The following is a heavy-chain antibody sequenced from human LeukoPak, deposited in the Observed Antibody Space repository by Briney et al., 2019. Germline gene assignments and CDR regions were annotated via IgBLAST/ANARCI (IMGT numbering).Heavy chain of an antibody. D-gene: IGHD3-22*01. Sequence: PSETLSLTCTVSGGSISSYYWSWIRQPPGKGLEWIGYIYYSGSTNYNPSLKSRVTISVDTSKNQFSLKLSSVTAADTAVYYCARGSYDSSGYYLFDYWGQGTLVTVS. V-gene: IGHV4-59*01. CDR2: IYYSGST. J-gene: IGHJ4*02. CDR1: GGSISSYY. CDR3: ARGSYDSSGYYLFDY.